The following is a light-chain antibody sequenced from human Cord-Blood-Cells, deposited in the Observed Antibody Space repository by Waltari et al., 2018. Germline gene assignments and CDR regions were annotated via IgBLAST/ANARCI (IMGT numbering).Light chain of an antibody. J-gene: IGKJ4*01. CDR3: QQRSNWPPLT. CDR1: QSVSSY. Sequence: EIVLTQSQATLSLSPGDRATLSCRASQSVSSYLAWYPQKPGQAPTLLIYDASNRATGIPARFSGSGSGTDFTLTISSLEPEDFAVYYCQQRSNWPPLTFGGGTKVEIK. V-gene: IGKV3-11*01. CDR2: DAS.